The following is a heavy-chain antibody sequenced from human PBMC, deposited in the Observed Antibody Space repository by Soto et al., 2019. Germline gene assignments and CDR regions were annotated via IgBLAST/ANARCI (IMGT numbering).Heavy chain of an antibody. D-gene: IGHD2-15*01. CDR2: FDPEDGET. J-gene: IGHJ4*02. V-gene: IGHV1-24*01. Sequence: ASVKVSCKVSGYTLTELSMHCVRQAPGKGLEWMGGFDPEDGETIYAQKFQGRVTMTEDTSTDTAYMELSSLRSEDTAVYYCAITGHCSGGSCYSDLDYWGQGTLVNVSS. CDR3: AITGHCSGGSCYSDLDY. CDR1: GYTLTELS.